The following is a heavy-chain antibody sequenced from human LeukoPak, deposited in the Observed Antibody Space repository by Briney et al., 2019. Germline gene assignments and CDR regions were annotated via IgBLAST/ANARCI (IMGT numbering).Heavy chain of an antibody. CDR1: GYTFTSYA. V-gene: IGHV7-4-1*02. Sequence: ASVKVSCKASGYTFTSYAMNWVRQAPGQGLECMGWINTNTGNPTYAQGFTGRFVFSLDTSVSTAYLQISSLKAEDTAVYYCARDNSLGDSAWWFDPWGQGTLVTVSS. CDR3: ARDNSLGDSAWWFDP. J-gene: IGHJ5*02. D-gene: IGHD5-12*01. CDR2: INTNTGNP.